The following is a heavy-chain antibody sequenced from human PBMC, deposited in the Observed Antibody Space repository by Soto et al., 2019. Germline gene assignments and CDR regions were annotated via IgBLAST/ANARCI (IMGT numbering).Heavy chain of an antibody. CDR1: GGSVSSSSYY. D-gene: IGHD3-9*01. CDR3: GRLEGLATISYYFDY. J-gene: IGHJ4*02. Sequence: QLQLQESGPGLVKPSKTLSLTCTVSGGSVSSSSYYWGWVRQPPGKGLEWIGSVYYSGSTYYNPSLESRVTISVDKSKNQFSLKLMSLSAAYTAVYYCGRLEGLATISYYFDYWGQGALVTVSS. V-gene: IGHV4-39*01. CDR2: VYYSGST.